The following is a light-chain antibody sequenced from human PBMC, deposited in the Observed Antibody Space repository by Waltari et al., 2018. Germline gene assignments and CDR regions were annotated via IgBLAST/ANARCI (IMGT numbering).Light chain of an antibody. Sequence: QSALTQPASVSGSPGQSITISCTGTSSDVDAYNYVSWYQQHPGKVHKVMIYDVNKRPSGVSNRFSGSKSGNTASLTISGLQSEDEADYYCSSFTSRRTLVFGGGTKLTVL. CDR3: SSFTSRRTLV. CDR1: SSDVDAYNY. CDR2: DVN. J-gene: IGLJ2*01. V-gene: IGLV2-14*01.